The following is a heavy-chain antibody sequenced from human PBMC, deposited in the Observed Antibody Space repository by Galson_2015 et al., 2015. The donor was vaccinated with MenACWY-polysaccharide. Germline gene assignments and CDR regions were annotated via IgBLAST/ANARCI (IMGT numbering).Heavy chain of an antibody. CDR2: SGSGGGL. Sequence: SLRLSCAASGFSFSAYGMSWVRQAPGRGLEWVSGSGSGGGLYYADSVKGRFTVSRDNSKNTLYLQMNNLRAEDTAVYYCAKVGPRSSWTMGLGYWGQGALVTVSS. CDR3: AKVGPRSSWTMGLGY. D-gene: IGHD6-13*01. V-gene: IGHV3-23*01. J-gene: IGHJ4*02. CDR1: GFSFSAYG.